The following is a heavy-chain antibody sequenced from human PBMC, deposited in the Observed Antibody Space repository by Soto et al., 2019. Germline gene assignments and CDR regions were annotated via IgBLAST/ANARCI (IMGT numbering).Heavy chain of an antibody. CDR3: ASYAGSLGAVKFFYYYYGMDV. V-gene: IGHV1-69*04. CDR1: GYTFTSYG. Sequence: SVKVSCKASGYTFTSYGISWVRQAPGQGLEWMGRIIPILGIANYAQKFQGRVTITADKSTSTAYMELSSLRSEDTAVYYCASYAGSLGAVKFFYYYYGMDVWGQGTTVTVSS. D-gene: IGHD3-10*01. CDR2: IIPILGIA. J-gene: IGHJ6*02.